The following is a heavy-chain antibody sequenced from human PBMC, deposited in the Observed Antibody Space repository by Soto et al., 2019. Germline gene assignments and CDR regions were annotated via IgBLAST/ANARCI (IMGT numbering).Heavy chain of an antibody. Sequence: GESLKISCKGSGYSFSNHWIIWVRQMPGKGLEWMGNIDPSDSYIKYSLSFQGHVTISADKSISTAYLQWSSLEASDTAVYFCARRDCSSSSCYLQYYYGMDVWGQGTTVTVSS. CDR2: IDPSDSYI. CDR3: ARRDCSSSSCYLQYYYGMDV. D-gene: IGHD2-15*01. CDR1: GYSFSNHW. J-gene: IGHJ6*02. V-gene: IGHV5-10-1*01.